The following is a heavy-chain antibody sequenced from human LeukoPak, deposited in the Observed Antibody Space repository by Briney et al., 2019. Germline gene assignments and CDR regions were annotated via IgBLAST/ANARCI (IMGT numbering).Heavy chain of an antibody. J-gene: IGHJ4*02. D-gene: IGHD3-22*01. CDR3: ARYGYYDTSGYKAFDY. CDR2: IKEDGSEK. CDR1: GFTFSNYW. V-gene: IGHV3-7*05. Sequence: GGSLRLSCAASGFTFSNYWMNWVRQAPGKGLEWVASIKEDGSEKYYVDSVKGRFTISRDNAKNSLYLQMNSLRAEDTAVYYCARYGYYDTSGYKAFDYSGQGTLVTVSS.